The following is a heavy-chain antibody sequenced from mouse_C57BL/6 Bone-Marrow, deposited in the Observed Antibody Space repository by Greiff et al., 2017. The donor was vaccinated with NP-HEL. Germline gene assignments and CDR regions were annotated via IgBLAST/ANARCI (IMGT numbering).Heavy chain of an antibody. J-gene: IGHJ1*03. CDR2: IDPSDSYT. CDR3: ARDYGSSPYWYFEV. CDR1: GYTFTSYW. V-gene: IGHV1-69*01. Sequence: QVQLQQPGAELVMPGASVKLSCKASGYTFTSYWMHWVKQRPGQGLEWIGEIDPSDSYTNYNQKFKGKSTLTVDKSASTAYMQLSSLTSEDSAVYYCARDYGSSPYWYFEVWGTGTTVTVSS. D-gene: IGHD1-1*01.